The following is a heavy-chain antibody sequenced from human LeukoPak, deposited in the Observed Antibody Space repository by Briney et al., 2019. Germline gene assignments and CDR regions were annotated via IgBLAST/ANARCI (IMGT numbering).Heavy chain of an antibody. CDR3: EKTAYDIVVVPAASKVGWFDP. CDR2: IKPDGSEK. J-gene: IGHJ5*02. V-gene: IGHV3-7*01. D-gene: IGHD2-2*01. CDR1: GFTFSSYW. Sequence: GGSLRLSCAASGFTFSSYWMSWVRQAPGKGLEWVANIKPDGSEKYYVDSVKGRFTISRDNAKNSLYLQMNSLRAEDTVVFFWEKTAYDIVVVPAASKVGWFDPWGQGTLVTVSS.